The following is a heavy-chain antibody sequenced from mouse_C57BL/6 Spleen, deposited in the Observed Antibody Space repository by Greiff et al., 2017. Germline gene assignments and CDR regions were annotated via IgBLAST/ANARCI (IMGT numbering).Heavy chain of an antibody. Sequence: EVQLVESGGGLVQPKGSLKLSCAASGFSFNTYAMNWVRQAPGKGLEWVARIRSKSNNYATYYADSVKDRFTISRDDSESMLYLQMNNLKTEDTAMYYCVRQDPSYDYDWFAYWGQGTLVTVSA. D-gene: IGHD2-4*01. CDR2: IRSKSNNYAT. CDR1: GFSFNTYA. J-gene: IGHJ3*01. CDR3: VRQDPSYDYDWFAY. V-gene: IGHV10-1*01.